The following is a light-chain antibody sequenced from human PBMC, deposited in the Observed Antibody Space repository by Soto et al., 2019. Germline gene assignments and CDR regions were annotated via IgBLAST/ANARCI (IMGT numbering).Light chain of an antibody. CDR1: QSINSK. CDR3: QQYDQLPIT. Sequence: EIVMTQSPATLSVSPGERVTFSCRASQSINSKLAWYQHKPGQAPRLLVSGASTGATGIPARFSGSGSGTEFTLTINSLQSEDYAVYYCQQYDQLPITFGGGTNVEIK. J-gene: IGKJ4*01. V-gene: IGKV3-15*01. CDR2: GAS.